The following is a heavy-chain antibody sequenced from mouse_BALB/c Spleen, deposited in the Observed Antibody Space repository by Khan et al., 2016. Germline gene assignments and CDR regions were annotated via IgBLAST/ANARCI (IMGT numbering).Heavy chain of an antibody. Sequence: EVQLQESGPSLVKPSQTLSLTCSVTGFSITSGYWNWIRKFPGKRLEYMGYITYSGTTYYNPSLKSRISIIQDTTKNHCYLQWNAVATEDTAKYYSGRDDGSSTFHYWGQGTTLTVSS. CDR1: GFSITSGY. CDR3: GRDDGSSTFHY. J-gene: IGHJ2*01. V-gene: IGHV3-8*02. CDR2: ITYSGTT. D-gene: IGHD1-1*01.